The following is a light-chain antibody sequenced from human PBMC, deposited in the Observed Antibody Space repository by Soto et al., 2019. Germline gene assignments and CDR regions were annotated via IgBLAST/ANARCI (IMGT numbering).Light chain of an antibody. CDR1: SSDVGDYNY. Sequence: QSALTQPASVSGSPGQSITISCTGTSSDVGDYNYVSWYQQHPGKAPKVMLYDVSNRPSGISNRFSGSKSGNTASLTISWLQAEDEADYYCSSYTSSSTLFGTETKVTVL. J-gene: IGLJ1*01. CDR2: DVS. CDR3: SSYTSSSTL. V-gene: IGLV2-14*01.